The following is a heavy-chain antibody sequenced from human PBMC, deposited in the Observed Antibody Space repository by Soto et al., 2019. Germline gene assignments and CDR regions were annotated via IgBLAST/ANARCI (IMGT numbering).Heavy chain of an antibody. Sequence: GGSLRLSCAASGFTFSSYDMHWVRQATGKGLEWVSAIGTAGDTYYPGSVKGRFTISRENAKNSLYLQTDSLRAEDTAVYYGARGEGGYYDFWSGYSVDYYYGMDVWGQGTTVTVSS. CDR1: GFTFSSYD. CDR3: ARGEGGYYDFWSGYSVDYYYGMDV. CDR2: IGTAGDT. J-gene: IGHJ6*02. D-gene: IGHD3-3*01. V-gene: IGHV3-13*01.